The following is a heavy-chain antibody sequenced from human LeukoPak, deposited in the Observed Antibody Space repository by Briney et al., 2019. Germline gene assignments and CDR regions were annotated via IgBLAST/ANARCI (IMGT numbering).Heavy chain of an antibody. CDR1: GFTFSRHA. J-gene: IGHJ5*02. CDR3: AKDPDIVVVPAAIWFDP. CDR2: ISGGGSRT. V-gene: IGHV3-23*01. Sequence: GGTLRLSCAASGFTFSRHAMSWVRQPPAKGLELVSAISGGGSRTYEAESVKRRFTISRDNSKNTLYLQMNSLRAEDTAVYYCAKDPDIVVVPAAIWFDPWGQGTLVTVSS. D-gene: IGHD2-2*01.